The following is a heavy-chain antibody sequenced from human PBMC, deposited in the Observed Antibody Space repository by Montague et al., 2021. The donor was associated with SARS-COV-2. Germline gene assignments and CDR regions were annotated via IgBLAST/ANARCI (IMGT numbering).Heavy chain of an antibody. Sequence: PALVKPTQTLTLTCTFSGFSLSTSGVGVGWIRQPPGKALEWLALIYWADDKRYSPSLKSRLTITKDTSTNQVVLTMTNMDPVDTATYYCAHRRGLLLSDAFDIWGQGTMVTVSS. CDR1: GFSLSTSGVG. CDR2: IYWADDK. D-gene: IGHD1-26*01. J-gene: IGHJ3*02. V-gene: IGHV2-5*02. CDR3: AHRRGLLLSDAFDI.